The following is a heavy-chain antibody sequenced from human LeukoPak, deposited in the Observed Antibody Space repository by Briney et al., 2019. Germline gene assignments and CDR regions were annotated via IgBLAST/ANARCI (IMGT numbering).Heavy chain of an antibody. CDR3: ARDHYGVQYYY. CDR2: TTNKANSYTT. J-gene: IGHJ4*02. V-gene: IGHV3-72*01. Sequence: GGSLRLSCEASGFTFIDHYMDWVRQAPGKGLEWVGRTTNKANSYTTEYAASVKGRFTISRDDSKNSLYLQMNSLKTEDTAVYYCARDHYGVQYYYWGQGTLVAVSS. D-gene: IGHD4-17*01. CDR1: GFTFIDHY.